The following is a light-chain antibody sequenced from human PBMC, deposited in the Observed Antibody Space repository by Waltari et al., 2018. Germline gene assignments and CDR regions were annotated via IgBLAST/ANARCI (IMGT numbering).Light chain of an antibody. V-gene: IGLV2-18*02. CDR3: SSYTTSSTVI. CDR1: SSDIGSYNF. CDR2: EVT. J-gene: IGLJ2*01. Sequence: QSALIQPPSVSGSPGQPVAIYCTGTSSDIGSYNFVSWYQQFPGTAPKLLIYEVTNRPSGVPDRFSGSKSGYTASLAISGLQPEDEADYYCSSYTTSSTVIFGGGTKLTVL.